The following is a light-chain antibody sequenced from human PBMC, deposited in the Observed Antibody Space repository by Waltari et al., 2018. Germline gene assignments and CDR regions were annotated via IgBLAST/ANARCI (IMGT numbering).Light chain of an antibody. CDR1: KIGRKN. V-gene: IGLV3-21*02. CDR2: DEG. CDR3: QVWDSGTNHYV. Sequence: SYELTQPPSVSVAPGQTARITCDGDKIGRKNVQWYQHKPGQAPVLVVYDEGDRPSGSPECCSGSNSGSTAALTVSRVDAGDEAEDYCQVWDSGTNHYVFGTVTKVTVL. J-gene: IGLJ1*01.